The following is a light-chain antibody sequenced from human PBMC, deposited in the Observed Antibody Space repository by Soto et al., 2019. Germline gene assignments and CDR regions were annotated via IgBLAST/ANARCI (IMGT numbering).Light chain of an antibody. CDR2: AAS. J-gene: IGKJ1*01. CDR3: KQYCRYPGT. CDR1: QGISNF. Sequence: DIQMTQSPSSLSASVGDRVTITCRASQGISNFLLWFQQKVGKAPKSLIYAASNLQSGVPSRFSGSGSGTDFTLPIASLQAEDFAPCYCKQYCRYPGTFGQGTKLEIK. V-gene: IGKV1-16*01.